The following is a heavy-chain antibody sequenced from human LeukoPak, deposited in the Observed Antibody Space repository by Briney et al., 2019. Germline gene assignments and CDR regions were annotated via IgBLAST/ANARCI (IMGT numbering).Heavy chain of an antibody. D-gene: IGHD6-13*01. Sequence: PSETLSLTCTVSGGSMSSYYWSWVRQPPGKGLEWIGHIYSSESTNYNPSLKSRVTISVDTSNNQFSLRLSSVTAADTAVYYCARHTHSIARYYFDYWGQGTLVTVSS. CDR1: GGSMSSYY. V-gene: IGHV4-59*01. CDR3: ARHTHSIARYYFDY. CDR2: IYSSEST. J-gene: IGHJ4*02.